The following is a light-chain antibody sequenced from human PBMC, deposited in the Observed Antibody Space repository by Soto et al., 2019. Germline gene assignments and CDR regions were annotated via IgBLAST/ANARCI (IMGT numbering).Light chain of an antibody. J-gene: IGKJ1*01. V-gene: IGKV1-5*03. CDR2: KAS. Sequence: DIQMTQSPSTLSGSVGDRVTITCRARQTISSWLAWYQQKPGKAPKLLISKASTLKSGVPSRLSGIGSGTEFTLTISSLQPDDFATYYCQHYNSYSEAFGQGTKVELK. CDR1: QTISSW. CDR3: QHYNSYSEA.